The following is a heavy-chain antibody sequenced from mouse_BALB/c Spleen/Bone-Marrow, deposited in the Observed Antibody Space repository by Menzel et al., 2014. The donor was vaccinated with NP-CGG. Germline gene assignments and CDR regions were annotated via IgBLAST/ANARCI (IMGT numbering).Heavy chain of an antibody. D-gene: IGHD1-2*01. CDR2: INPSSGYT. Sequence: GQRVESGAELARPGASVKMSCKASGYTFTSYTMHWVKQRPGQGLEWIGYINPSSGYTNYNQKFKNKATLTADKSSSTAYMQLSSLTSEDSAVYYCARFITTATEYFDYWGQGTTLTVS. CDR3: ARFITTATEYFDY. J-gene: IGHJ2*01. CDR1: GYTFTSYT. V-gene: IGHV1-4*01.